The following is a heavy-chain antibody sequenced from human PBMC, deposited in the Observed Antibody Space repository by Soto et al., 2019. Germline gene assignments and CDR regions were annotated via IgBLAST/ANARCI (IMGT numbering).Heavy chain of an antibody. D-gene: IGHD5-18*01. CDR1: GFTFSSYS. V-gene: IGHV3-48*02. Sequence: GGSLRLSCAASGFTFSSYSMNWVRQAPGKGLEWVSYISSSSTIYYADSVKGRFTISRDNAKNSLYLQMNSLRDEDTAVYYCARGGYSYGSIYYYYGMDVWGQGTTVTVSS. CDR3: ARGGYSYGSIYYYYGMDV. J-gene: IGHJ6*02. CDR2: ISSSSTI.